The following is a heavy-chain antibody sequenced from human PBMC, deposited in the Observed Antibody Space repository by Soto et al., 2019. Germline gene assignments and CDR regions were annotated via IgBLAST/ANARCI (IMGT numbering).Heavy chain of an antibody. CDR2: ISGSGGST. Sequence: GGSLRLSCAASGFTFSSYAMSWVRQAPWKGLEWVSAISGSGGSTYYADSVKGRFTISRDNSKNTLYLQMNSLRAEDTAVYYCAKECDFWSGRDGMDVWGQGTTVTVSS. D-gene: IGHD3-3*01. CDR1: GFTFSSYA. V-gene: IGHV3-23*01. CDR3: AKECDFWSGRDGMDV. J-gene: IGHJ6*02.